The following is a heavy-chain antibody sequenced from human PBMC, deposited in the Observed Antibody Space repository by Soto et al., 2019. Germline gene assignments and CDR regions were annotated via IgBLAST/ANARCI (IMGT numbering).Heavy chain of an antibody. CDR2: IYHSGST. Sequence: SVTQRLPWGVAYGSIIGRGGPRSWIRQPPGKGLEWIGYIYHSGSTYYNPSLKSRVTISVDRSKNQFSLKLSSVTAADTAVYYCARSRRGYFDYWGQGTLVTVSS. CDR1: YGSIIGRGGP. V-gene: IGHV4-30-2*01. J-gene: IGHJ4*02. D-gene: IGHD1-26*01. CDR3: ARSRRGYFDY.